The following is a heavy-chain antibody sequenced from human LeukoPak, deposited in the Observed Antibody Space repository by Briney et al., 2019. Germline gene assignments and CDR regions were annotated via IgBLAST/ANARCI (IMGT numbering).Heavy chain of an antibody. V-gene: IGHV3-66*01. CDR2: IFSDGDT. J-gene: IGHJ4*02. Sequence: GESLRLSCAASGFTVSSNYMSWVRQPPGKGPHWSSLIFSDGDTYYTDSVKGRFTISRHNSKNTLYLQMNSLRAADPAMYYCATLYGPPRVQLEPLDYWGQGPLVTVSS. CDR3: ATLYGPPRVQLEPLDY. D-gene: IGHD1-1*01. CDR1: GFTVSSNY.